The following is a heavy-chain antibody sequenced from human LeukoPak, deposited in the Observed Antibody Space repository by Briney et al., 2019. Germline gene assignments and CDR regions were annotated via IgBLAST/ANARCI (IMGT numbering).Heavy chain of an antibody. CDR1: GGSFSGYY. V-gene: IGHV4-34*01. J-gene: IGHJ6*03. CDR2: INHSGST. CDR3: ARGLGYCSGGSCPLPPYMDV. Sequence: PSETLSLTCAVYGGSFSGYYWSWIRRPPGKGLEWIGEINHSGSTNYNPSLKSRVTISVDTSKNQLSLKLSSVTAADTAVYYCARGLGYCSGGSCPLPPYMDVWGKGTTVTVSS. D-gene: IGHD2-15*01.